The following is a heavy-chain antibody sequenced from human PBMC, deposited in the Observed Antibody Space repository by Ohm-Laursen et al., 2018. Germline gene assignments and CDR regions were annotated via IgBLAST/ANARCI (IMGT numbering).Heavy chain of an antibody. CDR3: AKERGYYDFWSGYSVDY. CDR2: ITGSGGTA. Sequence: GSLRLSCSASGFTFSSYAMSWVRQAPGKGLEWVSAITGSGGTAYYADSVKGRFTISRDNSKNTLYLQMNTLRAEDTAVYYCAKERGYYDFWSGYSVDYWGQGTLVTVSS. V-gene: IGHV3-23*01. CDR1: GFTFSSYA. J-gene: IGHJ4*02. D-gene: IGHD3-3*01.